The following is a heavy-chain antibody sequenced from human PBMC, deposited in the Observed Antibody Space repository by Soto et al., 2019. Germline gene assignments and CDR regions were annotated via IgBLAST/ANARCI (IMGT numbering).Heavy chain of an antibody. J-gene: IGHJ6*02. CDR1: GFTFSNAW. CDR3: NPDSRSWAYHYYFGREV. CDR2: IKSKTDGGTT. Sequence: PGGSLRLSCAASGFTFSNAWMSWVRQAPGKGLEWVGRIKSKTDGGTTDYAAPVEGRFTISRGDSKNTLYLQTNSVRTEDTAVYYCNPDSRSWAYHYYFGREVWGQGTTVTVSS. V-gene: IGHV3-15*01. D-gene: IGHD2-15*01.